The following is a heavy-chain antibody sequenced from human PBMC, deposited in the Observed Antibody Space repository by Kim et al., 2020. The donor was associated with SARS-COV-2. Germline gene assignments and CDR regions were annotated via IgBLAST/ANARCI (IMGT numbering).Heavy chain of an antibody. Sequence: KGRFTISRDNSKNTLYLQMNSLRAEDTAVYYCAKTYGSGSYFYYYGMDVWGQGTTVTVSS. D-gene: IGHD3-10*01. CDR3: AKTYGSGSYFYYYGMDV. J-gene: IGHJ6*02. V-gene: IGHV3-23*01.